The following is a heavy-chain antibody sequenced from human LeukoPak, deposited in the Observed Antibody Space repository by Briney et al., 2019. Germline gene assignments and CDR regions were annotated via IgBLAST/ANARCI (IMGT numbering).Heavy chain of an antibody. Sequence: PGRSLRLSCAASGFTFDDYAMHWVRQAPGRGLEWVSGISWNSGTINYADSVKGRFTISRDNAKNSLYLQMNSLRAEDTALYYCAKAHSIDTSGSIDYWGQGTLVTVSS. V-gene: IGHV3-9*01. CDR1: GFTFDDYA. CDR3: AKAHSIDTSGSIDY. J-gene: IGHJ4*02. D-gene: IGHD3-22*01. CDR2: ISWNSGTI.